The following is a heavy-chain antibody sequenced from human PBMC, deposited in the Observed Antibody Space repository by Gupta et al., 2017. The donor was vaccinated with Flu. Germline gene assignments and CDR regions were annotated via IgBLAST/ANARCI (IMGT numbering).Heavy chain of an antibody. CDR3: ARGMAFYYYMDV. CDR1: GASISSDY. J-gene: IGHJ6*03. V-gene: IGHV4-4*09. CDR2: IYSSGRT. D-gene: IGHD5-24*01. Sequence: QVQLQESGPGLVRPSEILSLICSVSGASISSDYLTWLRQPPGKSLEWIGYIYSSGRTNYNPSLKHRIIMSLDATKNQFSMTLSSATASDTGIYYCARGMAFYYYMDVWGKGTSVTVSS.